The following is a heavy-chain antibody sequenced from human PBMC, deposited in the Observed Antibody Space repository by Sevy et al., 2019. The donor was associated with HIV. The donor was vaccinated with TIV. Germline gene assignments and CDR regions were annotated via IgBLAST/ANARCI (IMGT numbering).Heavy chain of an antibody. D-gene: IGHD3-22*01. CDR2: IDSAGSA. J-gene: IGHJ6*02. V-gene: IGHV3-66*01. Sequence: GGSLRLSCAASGFTVSDNYMAWVRLAPGKGLEWVSLIDSAGSAYYADSLRGRFTISRDNVKNTLYLQINALRAEDTGLYFCARDRYYDASGYYYYYYGMDVWGQGTTVTVSS. CDR3: ARDRYYDASGYYYYYYGMDV. CDR1: GFTVSDNY.